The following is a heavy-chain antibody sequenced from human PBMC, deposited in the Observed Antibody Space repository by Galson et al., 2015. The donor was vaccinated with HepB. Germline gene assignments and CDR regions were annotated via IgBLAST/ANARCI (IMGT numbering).Heavy chain of an antibody. CDR3: TKSRFLDTAMRFYFDF. CDR1: GFTFDDYA. Sequence: SLRLSCAASGFTFDDYAMHWVRQAPGKGLEWVSSITSNSRGIDYADSVMGRFTISRDNAKNSLYLQMDSLRVEDTAFYYCTKSRFLDTAMRFYFDFWGQGTLVTVSS. CDR2: ITSNSRGI. D-gene: IGHD3-3*01. V-gene: IGHV3-9*01. J-gene: IGHJ4*02.